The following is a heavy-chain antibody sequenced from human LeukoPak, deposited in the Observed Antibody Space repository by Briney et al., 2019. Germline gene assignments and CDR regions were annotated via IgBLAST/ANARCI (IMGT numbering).Heavy chain of an antibody. V-gene: IGHV3-33*01. CDR2: IYYDGSNK. CDR1: GFIFSSYG. CDR3: ARDTFYSSGVYGLDV. Sequence: GGSLRLSCAASGFIFSSYGMHWVRQAPGKGLEWVAVIYYDGSNKYYADSVRGRFTSSRDNSKNTLFLQMSSLRAEDTAVYYCARDTFYSSGVYGLDVWGQGTTVTVSS. D-gene: IGHD3-22*01. J-gene: IGHJ6*02.